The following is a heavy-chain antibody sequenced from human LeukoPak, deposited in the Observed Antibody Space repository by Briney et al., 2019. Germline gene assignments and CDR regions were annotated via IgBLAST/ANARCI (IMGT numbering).Heavy chain of an antibody. D-gene: IGHD2-15*01. V-gene: IGHV4-59*01. CDR2: IYYSGST. CDR1: GGSISSYY. J-gene: IGHJ5*02. CDR3: ARGVVVAATPGWFDP. Sequence: SENLSLTCTVSGGSISSYYWSWIRQPPGKGLEWIGYIYYSGSTNYNPSLKSRVTISVDTSKNQFSLKLSSVTAADTAVYYCARGVVVAATPGWFDPWGQGTLVTVSS.